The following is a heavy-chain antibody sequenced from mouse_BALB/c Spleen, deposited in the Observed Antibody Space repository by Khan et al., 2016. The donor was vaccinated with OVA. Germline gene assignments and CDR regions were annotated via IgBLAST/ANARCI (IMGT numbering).Heavy chain of an antibody. J-gene: IGHJ4*01. Sequence: QVQLKESGPGLAAPSQSLSITCTISGFSLTTYGVHWVRQPPGKGLEWLVVIWSDGTTNYNSALKSRLTITKDNSQSQVSLKMNSLQTDDTAIYFCARQPYYHYNIMDYWGQGTSVTVSS. CDR3: ARQPYYHYNIMDY. V-gene: IGHV2-6-1*01. D-gene: IGHD2-10*01. CDR2: IWSDGTT. CDR1: GFSLTTYG.